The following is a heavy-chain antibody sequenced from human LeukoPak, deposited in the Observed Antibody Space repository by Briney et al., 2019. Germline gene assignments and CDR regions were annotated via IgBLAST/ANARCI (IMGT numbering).Heavy chain of an antibody. CDR2: IYYSGST. Sequence: SETLSLTCTVSGGSIISHYWSWIRQPPGKGLEWIGYIYYSGSTNYNPSHKSRVTISVDTSKNQFSLKLSSVTAADTAVYYCARDPGYCSSTSCYGWFDPWGQGTLVTVSS. CDR3: ARDPGYCSSTSCYGWFDP. J-gene: IGHJ5*02. V-gene: IGHV4-59*11. D-gene: IGHD2-2*01. CDR1: GGSIISHY.